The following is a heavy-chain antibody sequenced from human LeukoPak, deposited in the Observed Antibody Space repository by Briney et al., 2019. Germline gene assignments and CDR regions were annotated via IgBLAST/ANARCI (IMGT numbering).Heavy chain of an antibody. D-gene: IGHD6-13*01. CDR3: ARQLPTYSSSWYPNYYFDY. Sequence: PSETLSLTCTVSGGPISSSSYYWGWIRQPPGKGLEWIGSIYYSGSTYYNPSLKSRVTISVDTSKNQFSLKLSSVTAADTAVYYCARQLPTYSSSWYPNYYFDYWGQGTLVTVSS. CDR2: IYYSGST. J-gene: IGHJ4*02. V-gene: IGHV4-39*01. CDR1: GGPISSSSYY.